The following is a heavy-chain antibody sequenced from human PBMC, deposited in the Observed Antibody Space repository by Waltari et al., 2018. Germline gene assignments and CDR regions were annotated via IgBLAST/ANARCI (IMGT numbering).Heavy chain of an antibody. D-gene: IGHD1-26*01. V-gene: IGHV4-34*01. CDR1: GGSFSGYY. Sequence: QVQLQQWGAGLLKPSETLSLTCAVYGGSFSGYYWSWLRQPPGKGLEWIGEINHSVGTKYNPSVKGRVTVAVDTSKSQFSLKLSSVTAADTAVYYCASTAGELLQGDAFDIWGQGTMVTVSS. CDR3: ASTAGELLQGDAFDI. J-gene: IGHJ3*02. CDR2: INHSVGT.